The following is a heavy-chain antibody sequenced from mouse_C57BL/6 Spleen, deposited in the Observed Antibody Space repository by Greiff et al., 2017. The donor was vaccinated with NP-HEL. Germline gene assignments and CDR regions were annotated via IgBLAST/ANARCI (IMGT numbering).Heavy chain of an antibody. V-gene: IGHV1-26*01. J-gene: IGHJ4*01. D-gene: IGHD1-1*01. CDR2: INPNNGGT. CDR1: GYTFTDYY. Sequence: VQLQQSGPELVKPGASVKISCKASGYTFTDYYMNWVKQSHGKSLEWIGDINPNNGGTSYNQKFKGKATLTVDKSSSTAYMELRSLTSEDSAVYYCARGNYGSSPYYAMDYWGQGTSVTVSS. CDR3: ARGNYGSSPYYAMDY.